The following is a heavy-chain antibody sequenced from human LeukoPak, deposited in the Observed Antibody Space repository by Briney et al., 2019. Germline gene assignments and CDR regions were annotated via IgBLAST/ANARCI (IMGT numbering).Heavy chain of an antibody. V-gene: IGHV3-21*01. D-gene: IGHD3-16*01. Sequence: GGALTVSCSASGFSFSEYDMNWVRPAAGKGLAWVAGISGRSRHIYYGESVKGRFTITRDNAKNSLYLQMDSLGVEDTAVYYCGRAFPPLRTSSAGDLWGQGTLVIVSS. CDR2: ISGRSRHI. CDR1: GFSFSEYD. J-gene: IGHJ1*01. CDR3: GRAFPPLRTSSAGDL.